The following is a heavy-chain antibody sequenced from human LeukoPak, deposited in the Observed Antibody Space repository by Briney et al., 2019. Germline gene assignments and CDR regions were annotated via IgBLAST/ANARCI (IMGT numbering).Heavy chain of an antibody. Sequence: GASVKVSCKASGYTFTGYYMHWVRQAPGQGLEWMGIINPSGGSTSYAQKFQGRVTMTRDTSTSTVYMELSSLRSEDTAVYYCARAFSYSSSWGGTEDYFDYWGQGTLVTVSS. CDR2: INPSGGST. D-gene: IGHD6-13*01. V-gene: IGHV1-46*01. CDR3: ARAFSYSSSWGGTEDYFDY. J-gene: IGHJ4*02. CDR1: GYTFTGYY.